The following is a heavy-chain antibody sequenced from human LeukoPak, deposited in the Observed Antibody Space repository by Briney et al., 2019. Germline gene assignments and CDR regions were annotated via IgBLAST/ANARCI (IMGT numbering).Heavy chain of an antibody. CDR2: ISVRSSTI. CDR1: GGSISSYY. J-gene: IGHJ3*02. Sequence: ETLSLTCTVSGGSISSYYWSWIRQPAGKGLEWVSHISVRSSTIDYADSVKGRFTISRDNARNSLYLQMNSLRAEDTAVYYCARDKDYAFDIWGQGTMVTVSS. V-gene: IGHV3-48*01. CDR3: ARDKDYAFDI.